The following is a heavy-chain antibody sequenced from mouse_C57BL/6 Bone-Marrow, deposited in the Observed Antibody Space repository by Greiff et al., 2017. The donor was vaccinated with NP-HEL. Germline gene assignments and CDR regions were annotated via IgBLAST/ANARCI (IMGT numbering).Heavy chain of an antibody. V-gene: IGHV1-50*01. Sequence: VQLQQPGAELVKPGASVKLSCKASGYTFTSYWMQWVKQRPGQGLEWIGEIAPSDSYTNYNQKFKGKATLTVDTSSSTAYMQLSSLTSEDSAFYYCARMDYWGQGTSVTVSS. CDR1: GYTFTSYW. CDR3: ARMDY. J-gene: IGHJ4*01. CDR2: IAPSDSYT.